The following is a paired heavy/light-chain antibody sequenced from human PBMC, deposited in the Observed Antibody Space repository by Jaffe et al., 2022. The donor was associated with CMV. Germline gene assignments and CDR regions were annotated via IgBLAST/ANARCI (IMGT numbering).Light chain of an antibody. CDR1: QSLLHSNGYNY. CDR2: LGS. V-gene: IGKV2-28*01. J-gene: IGKJ3*01. Sequence: DIVMTQSPLSLPVTPGEPASISCRSSQSLLHSNGYNYLDWYLQKPGKSPQLLIYLGSNRASGVPDRFSGSGSGTDFTLKISRVEAEDVGVYYCMQALQTPFTFGPGTKVDIK. CDR3: MQALQTPFT.
Heavy chain of an antibody. Sequence: EVQLVESGGGLVQPGRSLRLSCTASGFTFGDYAMSWVRQAPGKGLEWVGFIRSKAYGGTTEYAASVKGRFTISRDDSKSIAYLQMNSLKTEDTAVYYCSRRPGANGMGVPSRKWYFDLWGRGTLVTVSS. D-gene: IGHD1-26*01. CDR1: GFTFGDYA. J-gene: IGHJ2*01. CDR2: IRSKAYGGTT. V-gene: IGHV3-49*04. CDR3: SRRPGANGMGVPSRKWYFDL.